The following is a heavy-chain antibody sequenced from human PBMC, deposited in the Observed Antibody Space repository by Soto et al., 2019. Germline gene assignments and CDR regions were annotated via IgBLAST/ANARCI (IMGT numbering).Heavy chain of an antibody. CDR2: ISYDGSNK. J-gene: IGHJ3*02. D-gene: IGHD3-22*01. CDR3: ARLLKAMIVVVITTPAFDI. Sequence: VQLVESGGGVVQPGRSLRLSCAASGFTFSSYAMHWVRQAPGKGLEWVAVISYDGSNKYYADSVKGRFTISRDNSKNTLYLQMNSLRAEDTAVYYCARLLKAMIVVVITTPAFDIWGQGTMVTVSS. CDR1: GFTFSSYA. V-gene: IGHV3-30-3*01.